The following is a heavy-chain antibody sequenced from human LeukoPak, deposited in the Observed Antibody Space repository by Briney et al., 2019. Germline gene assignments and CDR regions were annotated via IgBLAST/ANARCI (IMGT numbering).Heavy chain of an antibody. CDR3: ATLDQSRTADY. Sequence: ASVKVSCKVSGYTFTDYYMHWVQQAPGKGLEWMGLVDPEDGETIYAEKFQGRVTITADTSTDTAYMELSSLRSEDTAVYYCATLDQSRTADYWVQGTLVTVSS. CDR2: VDPEDGET. V-gene: IGHV1-69-2*01. CDR1: GYTFTDYY. D-gene: IGHD1-14*01. J-gene: IGHJ4*02.